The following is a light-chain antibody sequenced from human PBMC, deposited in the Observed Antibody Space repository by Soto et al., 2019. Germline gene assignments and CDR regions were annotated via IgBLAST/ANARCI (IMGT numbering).Light chain of an antibody. CDR1: QSVSSN. CDR3: QQYNNWPPT. V-gene: IGKV3-15*01. Sequence: EIVMTQSPTTLSVFPGERATLSCRASQSVSSNLAWYQQKPGQAPRLLIYGASTRATGIPARFSGSRSGTEFTLTISSLQSEDSAAYHCQQYNNWPPTFGGGTKVEIK. CDR2: GAS. J-gene: IGKJ4*01.